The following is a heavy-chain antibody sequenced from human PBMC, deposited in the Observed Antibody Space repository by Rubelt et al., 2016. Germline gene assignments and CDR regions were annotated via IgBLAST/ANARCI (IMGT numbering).Heavy chain of an antibody. V-gene: IGHV1-3*01. Sequence: QVQLVQSGAEVKKPGASVKVSCKASGYTFTSYAMHWVRQAPGQRLEWMGWINAGNGNTKYSQTFQGRGTITRDTSASTAYMELSSLRSEDTAVYYCARVIWGSGWSNNWFDPWGQGTLVTVSS. D-gene: IGHD6-19*01. J-gene: IGHJ5*02. CDR2: INAGNGNT. CDR3: ARVIWGSGWSNNWFDP. CDR1: GYTFTSYA.